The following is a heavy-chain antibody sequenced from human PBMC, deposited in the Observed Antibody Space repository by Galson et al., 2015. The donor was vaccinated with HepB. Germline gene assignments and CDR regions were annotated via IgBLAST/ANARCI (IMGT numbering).Heavy chain of an antibody. CDR1: GYSFTSYG. CDR2: ISGYNGDT. D-gene: IGHD3-22*01. J-gene: IGHJ3*01. Sequence: SVKVSCKASGYSFTSYGISWVRQAPGQGLEWMGWISGYNGDTNSAQKFQGRVTLTTDTSTSTAYMELRNLRSDDTAVYYCARGDDSSASSAFDFWGQGTMGTVAS. V-gene: IGHV1-18*01. CDR3: ARGDDSSASSAFDF.